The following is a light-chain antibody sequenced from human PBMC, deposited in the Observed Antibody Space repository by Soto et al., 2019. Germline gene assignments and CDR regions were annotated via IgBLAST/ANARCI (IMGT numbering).Light chain of an antibody. J-gene: IGKJ1*01. Sequence: IQLTQSPSSLSASVGDSVTITCRASKAIGSSFAWYQQKPGNVPKLLIYKAFSLESGVPSRFSGSGSGTEFTLTISSLQPDDFATYYCQQYNSYPRTFGQGTKVDIK. CDR1: KAIGSS. CDR3: QQYNSYPRT. V-gene: IGKV1-5*03. CDR2: KAF.